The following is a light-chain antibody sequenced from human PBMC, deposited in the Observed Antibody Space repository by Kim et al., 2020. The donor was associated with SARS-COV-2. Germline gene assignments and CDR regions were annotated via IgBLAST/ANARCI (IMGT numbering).Light chain of an antibody. CDR2: EVN. CDR3: CSYAGRSTFVV. V-gene: IGLV2-23*02. CDR1: NL. J-gene: IGLJ2*01. Sequence: NLVSWYQHRPGEPPKLRIYEVNKRPSGLSERFSGSKSGDTASLTISGLQAEDEGDYYCCSYAGRSTFVVFGGGTQLTVL.